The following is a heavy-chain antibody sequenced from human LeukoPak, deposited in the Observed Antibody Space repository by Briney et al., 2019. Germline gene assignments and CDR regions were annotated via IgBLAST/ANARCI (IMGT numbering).Heavy chain of an antibody. J-gene: IGHJ4*02. V-gene: IGHV3-23*01. Sequence: GGSLRLSCATSGFTFSSYAMSWVRQAPGKGLEWVSAISGSGGSTYYADSVKGRFTISRDNSKNTLYLQMNSLRAEDTAVYYCAKDGAYYYDSRGYFDYWGQGTLVTVSS. CDR1: GFTFSSYA. D-gene: IGHD3-22*01. CDR2: ISGSGGST. CDR3: AKDGAYYYDSRGYFDY.